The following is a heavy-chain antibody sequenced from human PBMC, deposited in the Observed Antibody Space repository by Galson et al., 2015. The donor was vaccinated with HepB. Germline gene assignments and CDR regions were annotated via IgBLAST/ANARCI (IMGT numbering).Heavy chain of an antibody. Sequence: SVKVSCKASGGTFSSYAISWVRQAPGQGLEWMGGIIPIFGTANYAQKFQGRVTITADESTSTAYMELSSLRSEDTAVYYCARDGVGGAYFDYWGQGTLVTVSS. CDR2: IIPIFGTA. CDR1: GGTFSSYA. J-gene: IGHJ4*02. V-gene: IGHV1-69*13. CDR3: ARDGVGGAYFDY. D-gene: IGHD1-26*01.